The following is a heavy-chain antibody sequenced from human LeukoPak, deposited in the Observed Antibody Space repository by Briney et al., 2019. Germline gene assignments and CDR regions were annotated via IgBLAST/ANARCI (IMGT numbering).Heavy chain of an antibody. Sequence: PSETLSLTCAGYGGSFSGYYWSWIRQPPGKGLEWIGEINHSGSTNYNPSLKSRVTISVDTSKNQFSLKLSSVTAADTAVYYCARGPHDDLDYFDYWGQGTLVTVSS. CDR1: GGSFSGYY. CDR2: INHSGST. V-gene: IGHV4-34*01. J-gene: IGHJ4*02. D-gene: IGHD3-16*01. CDR3: ARGPHDDLDYFDY.